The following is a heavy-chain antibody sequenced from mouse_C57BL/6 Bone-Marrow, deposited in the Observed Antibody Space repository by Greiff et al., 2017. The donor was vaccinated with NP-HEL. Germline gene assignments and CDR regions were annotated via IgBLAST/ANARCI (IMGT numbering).Heavy chain of an antibody. CDR2: ISYSGST. J-gene: IGHJ4*01. V-gene: IGHV3-8*01. CDR1: GYSITSDY. CDR3: ARYHYYGSRYYAMDY. D-gene: IGHD1-1*01. Sequence: EVMLVESGPGLAKPSQTLSLTCSVTGYSITSDYWNWIRKFPGDKLEYMGYISYSGSTYYNPSLKSRISITRDTSKNQYYLQLNSVTTEDTATYYCARYHYYGSRYYAMDYWGQGTSVTVSS.